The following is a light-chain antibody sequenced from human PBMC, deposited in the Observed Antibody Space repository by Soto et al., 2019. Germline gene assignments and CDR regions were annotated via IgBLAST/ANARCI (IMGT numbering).Light chain of an antibody. CDR1: ALAKQY. V-gene: IGLV3-25*03. Sequence: SYELTQSPSVSVSPGQTARITCSGDALAKQYGYWYQQKPGHAPVLIIYKDTERPSGIPERFSGSSSGTTVTLTISGVPADDEADYYCQSAAITGPYVFGVGTKVTVL. CDR3: QSAAITGPYV. J-gene: IGLJ1*01. CDR2: KDT.